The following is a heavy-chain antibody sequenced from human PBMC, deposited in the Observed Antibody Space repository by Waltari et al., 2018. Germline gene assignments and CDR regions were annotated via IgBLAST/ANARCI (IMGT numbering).Heavy chain of an antibody. CDR1: GGTFSSYA. CDR3: ARMSRYYYWYFDL. CDR2: IIPIFGTA. D-gene: IGHD3-10*01. J-gene: IGHJ2*01. V-gene: IGHV1-69*05. Sequence: QVQLVQSGAEVKKPGSSVKVSCKASGGTFSSYAISWVRQAPGQGLEWMGGIIPIFGTANYAQKCQGRVTITTDESTSTAYMELSSLRSEDTAVYYCARMSRYYYWYFDLWGRGTLVTVSS.